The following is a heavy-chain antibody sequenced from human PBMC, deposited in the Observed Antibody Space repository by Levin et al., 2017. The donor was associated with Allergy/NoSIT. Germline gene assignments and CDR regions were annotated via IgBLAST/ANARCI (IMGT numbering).Heavy chain of an antibody. J-gene: IGHJ4*02. CDR3: AGGPRYYFDY. V-gene: IGHV3-9*01. CDR2: INWNSNSI. CDR1: GFTFDDYA. D-gene: IGHD3-16*01. Sequence: GGSLRLSCAASGFTFDDYAMHWVRQAPGEGLEWVSGINWNSNSIGYADSVKGRFTISRDNAKNSLYLQMNSLRAEDTALYYCAGGPRYYFDYWGQGTLVTVSS.